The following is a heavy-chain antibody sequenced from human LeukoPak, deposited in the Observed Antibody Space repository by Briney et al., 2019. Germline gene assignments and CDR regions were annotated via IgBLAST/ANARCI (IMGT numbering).Heavy chain of an antibody. CDR2: IRSKANSYAT. J-gene: IGHJ4*02. CDR1: GFTFSGSA. Sequence: PGGSLRLSCAASGFTFSGSAMHWVRQASGKGLEWVGRIRSKANSYATAYAASVKGRFTISRDDSKNTLYLQMNSLKTEDTAVYYCTTDLTYCGGDCYSDYWGQGTLVTVSS. V-gene: IGHV3-73*01. CDR3: TTDLTYCGGDCYSDY. D-gene: IGHD2-21*02.